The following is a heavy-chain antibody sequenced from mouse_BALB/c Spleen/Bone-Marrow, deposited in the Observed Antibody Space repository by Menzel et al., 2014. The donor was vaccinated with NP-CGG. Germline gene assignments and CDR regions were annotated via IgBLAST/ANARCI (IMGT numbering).Heavy chain of an antibody. D-gene: IGHD4-1*01. CDR3: ARRLTGTLYFDY. V-gene: IGHV1-54*03. CDR1: GYAFTNYL. CDR2: INPGSGAT. J-gene: IGHJ2*01. Sequence: QVQLQQSGAELVRPGTSVKVSCKASGYAFTNYLIEWVKQRPGQGLEWIGVINPGSGATNYNENFKGKATLTADKSSSTPHMQLSSLTSDDSAVYFCARRLTGTLYFDYWGQGTTLTVSS.